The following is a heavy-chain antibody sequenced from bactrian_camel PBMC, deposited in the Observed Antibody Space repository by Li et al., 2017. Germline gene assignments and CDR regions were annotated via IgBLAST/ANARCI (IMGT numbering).Heavy chain of an antibody. Sequence: HVQLVESGGASVQAGQSLTLSCAASVYTWRHYCMGWFRQAPGREREGVASIGIRSTSSTNYADSVKGRFTISRDNAKNALYLQLSSLRTEDTAMYYCAVDTTTYSPVFGQGTQVTVS. CDR2: IGIRSTSST. V-gene: IGHV3S63*01. J-gene: IGHJ4*01. CDR1: VYTWRHYC. D-gene: IGHD5*01.